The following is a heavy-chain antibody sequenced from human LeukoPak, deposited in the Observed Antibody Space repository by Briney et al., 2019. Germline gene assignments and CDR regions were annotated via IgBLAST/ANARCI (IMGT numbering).Heavy chain of an antibody. J-gene: IGHJ3*02. Sequence: PGGSLRLSCAASGFTFDDYGMSWVRQAPGKGLEWVSGINWNGGSTGYADSVKGRFTISRDNAKNSLYLQMSSLRAEDTALYYCAREALSSGWYGAFDIWGQGTMVTVSS. CDR3: AREALSSGWYGAFDI. V-gene: IGHV3-20*04. CDR2: INWNGGST. D-gene: IGHD6-19*01. CDR1: GFTFDDYG.